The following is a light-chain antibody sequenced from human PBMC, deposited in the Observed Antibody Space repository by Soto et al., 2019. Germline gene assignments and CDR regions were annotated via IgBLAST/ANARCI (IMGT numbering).Light chain of an antibody. J-gene: IGLJ3*02. CDR2: SNN. CDR1: SSNIGSNT. V-gene: IGLV1-44*01. Sequence: QSVLTQPPSASGTPGQRVTISCSGSSSNIGSNTVNWYQQLPGTAPKLLIYSNNQRPSGVPDRFSGSKSGTAASLAISGLQSEDEADYYCAAWEYSLNGHLVFGGGTKLTVL. CDR3: AAWEYSLNGHLV.